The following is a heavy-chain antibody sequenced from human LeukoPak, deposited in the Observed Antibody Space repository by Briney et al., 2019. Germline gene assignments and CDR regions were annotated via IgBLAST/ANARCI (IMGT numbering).Heavy chain of an antibody. CDR2: ISSSSSYM. CDR3: ARGLPDLDY. J-gene: IGHJ4*02. Sequence: GGSLRLSCAASGFTFSSYSMNWVRQAPGKGLEWVSSISSSSSYMYYADSVKGRFTISRDNAKNSLYLQMNSLRAEDTAVYYCARGLPDLDYWGQGTLVTVSS. V-gene: IGHV3-21*01. CDR1: GFTFSSYS. D-gene: IGHD1-14*01.